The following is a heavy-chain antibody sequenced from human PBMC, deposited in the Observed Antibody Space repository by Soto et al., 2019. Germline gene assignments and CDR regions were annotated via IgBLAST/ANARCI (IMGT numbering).Heavy chain of an antibody. V-gene: IGHV4-39*01. CDR3: ATGFPAVGTVDY. Sequence: QLQLQESGPGLVKPSETLSLTCTVSGGSISSSSYYWGWIRQPPGKGLEWIGGIYYSGSTYYNPSTNCRLTLSVDPSKTQFSLKLSSVTAADSVVYYCATGFPAVGTVDYWGQGTLVTVSS. CDR2: IYYSGST. D-gene: IGHD1-26*01. CDR1: GGSISSSSYY. J-gene: IGHJ4*02.